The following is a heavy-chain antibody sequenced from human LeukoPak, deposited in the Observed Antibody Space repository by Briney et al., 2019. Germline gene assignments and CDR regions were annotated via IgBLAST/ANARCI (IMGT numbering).Heavy chain of an antibody. J-gene: IGHJ4*02. CDR2: IYHSGST. V-gene: IGHV4-4*02. CDR1: GGSISSSNW. D-gene: IGHD5-24*01. Sequence: SGTLSLTCAVSGGSISSSNWWSWVRQPPGKGLEWIGEIYHSGSTNYNPSLKSRVTISVDTSKNQFSLKLSSVTAADTAVYYCARAGRWLQSDYWGQGTLVTVSS. CDR3: ARAGRWLQSDY.